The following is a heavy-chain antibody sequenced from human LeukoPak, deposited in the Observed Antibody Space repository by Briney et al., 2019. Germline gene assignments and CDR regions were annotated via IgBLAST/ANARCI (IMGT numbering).Heavy chain of an antibody. CDR1: GGSISSYY. Sequence: SETLSLTCTVSGGSISSYYWSWIRQPAGKGLEWIGRIYTSGSTNYNPSLKSRVTMSVDTSKNQFSLKLSSVTAADTAVYYCARDGIAAAELFTGKYYFDYWGQGTLVTVSS. CDR2: IYTSGST. CDR3: ARDGIAAAELFTGKYYFDY. V-gene: IGHV4-4*07. D-gene: IGHD6-13*01. J-gene: IGHJ4*02.